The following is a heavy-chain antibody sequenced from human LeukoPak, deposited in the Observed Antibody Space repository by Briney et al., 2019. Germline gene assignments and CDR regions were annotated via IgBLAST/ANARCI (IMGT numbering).Heavy chain of an antibody. J-gene: IGHJ3*02. CDR2: IKSKTDGGTK. CDR3: TTDGNYYDSSGFWVGAFDI. D-gene: IGHD3-22*01. CDR1: GFTFSSSW. Sequence: GGSLRLSCAASGFTFSSSWMSWVRQAPGKRLEWVGRIKSKTDGGTKDYTAPVKVRFTISRDDSKNTLYLHMTSLKTEDTAVYYCTTDGNYYDSSGFWVGAFDIWGQGTMVTVSP. V-gene: IGHV3-15*01.